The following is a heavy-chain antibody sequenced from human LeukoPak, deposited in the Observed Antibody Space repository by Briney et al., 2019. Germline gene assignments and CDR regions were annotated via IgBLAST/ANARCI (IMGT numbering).Heavy chain of an antibody. V-gene: IGHV1-69*02. Sequence: SVKVSCKASGGTFSSYTISWVRQAPGQGLEWMGRIIPILGIANYAQKFQGRVTITADKSTSTAYMELSSLRSEDTAVYYCARGTYYYDSSGSSPRWDYFDYWGQGTLVTVSS. CDR3: ARGTYYYDSSGSSPRWDYFDY. J-gene: IGHJ4*02. CDR2: IIPILGIA. CDR1: GGTFSSYT. D-gene: IGHD3-22*01.